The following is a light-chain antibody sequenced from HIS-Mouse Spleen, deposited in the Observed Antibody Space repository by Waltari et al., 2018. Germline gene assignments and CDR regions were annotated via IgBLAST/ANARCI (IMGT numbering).Light chain of an antibody. J-gene: IGKJ5*01. V-gene: IGKV3-11*01. CDR1: QSVSSY. CDR2: DAS. Sequence: EIVLTQSPATLSLSPGERATLSCRASQSVSSYLAWYQQKPGQAPRLLIYDASNRATGIPARFSGSGSGTDFTLTISSLEPEDFAVYYGQQRSNWPPVTFGQGTRLEIK. CDR3: QQRSNWPPVT.